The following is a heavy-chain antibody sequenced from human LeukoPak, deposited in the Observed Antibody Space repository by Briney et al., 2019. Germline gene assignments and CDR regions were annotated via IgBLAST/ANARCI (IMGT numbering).Heavy chain of an antibody. CDR2: IYYSGST. CDR3: ARTGYHYYYDSSGYWYFDY. Sequence: PSETLSLTCTVSGGSISSSSYYWGWIRQPPGKGLEWIGSIYYSGSTNYNPSLKSRVTISVDTSKNQFSLKLSSVTAADMAVYYCARTGYHYYYDSSGYWYFDYWGQGTLVTVSS. D-gene: IGHD3-22*01. J-gene: IGHJ4*02. CDR1: GGSISSSSYY. V-gene: IGHV4-39*07.